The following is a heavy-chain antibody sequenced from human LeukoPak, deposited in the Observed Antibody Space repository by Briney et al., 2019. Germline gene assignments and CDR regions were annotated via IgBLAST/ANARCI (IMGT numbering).Heavy chain of an antibody. J-gene: IGHJ4*02. CDR1: GFTFSDYG. CDR3: AKGGYNYAPGLDY. V-gene: IGHV3-30*18. D-gene: IGHD5-18*01. CDR2: TSSDGSNK. Sequence: PGGSLRLSCAASGFTFSDYGIHWVRQAPGKGLEWVAVTSSDGSNKFYADSVKGRFTISRGNSKNMLYLQMNSLRAEDTAVYYCAKGGYNYAPGLDYWGQGTLVTVSS.